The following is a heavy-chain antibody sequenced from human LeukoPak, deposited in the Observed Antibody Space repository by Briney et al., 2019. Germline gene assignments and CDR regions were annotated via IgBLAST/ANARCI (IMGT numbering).Heavy chain of an antibody. D-gene: IGHD1-26*01. CDR1: GFTFSSYG. V-gene: IGHV3-30*03. CDR2: ISYDGSNK. Sequence: PGGSLRLSCAASGFTFSSYGMHWVRQAPGKGLEWVAVISYDGSNKYYADSVKGRFTISRDNSKNTLYLQMNSLRAEDTAAYYCARAVGASYSGSYFFDYWGQGTLVTVSS. CDR3: ARAVGASYSGSYFFDY. J-gene: IGHJ4*02.